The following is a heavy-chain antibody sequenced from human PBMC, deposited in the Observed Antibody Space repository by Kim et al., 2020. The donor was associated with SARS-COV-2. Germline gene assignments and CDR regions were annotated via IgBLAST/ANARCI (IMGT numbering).Heavy chain of an antibody. V-gene: IGHV3-23*01. Sequence: GGSLRLSCTTSGFTFIGHAMSWVRRAPGQGLEWVSSIDGSDGTTYYVDSVRGRFTISRDDAKNTLYLQMRALRADDTATYYCMKGGWGWIWDHWGQGTLV. CDR3: MKGGWGWIWDH. J-gene: IGHJ4*02. CDR2: IDGSDGTT. D-gene: IGHD2-2*03. CDR1: GFTFIGHA.